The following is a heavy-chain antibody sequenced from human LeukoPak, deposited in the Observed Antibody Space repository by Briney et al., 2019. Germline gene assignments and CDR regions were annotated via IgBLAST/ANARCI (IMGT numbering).Heavy chain of an antibody. D-gene: IGHD5-12*01. V-gene: IGHV4-4*07. CDR2: IYVTGTT. CDR1: GGSISTNY. Sequence: PSETLSLTCTVSGGSISTNYWNWIRQPAGKGLEWIGRIYVTGTTYYNPSLKSRLTMSVDPSRNQFFLNLSSVTAADTAVYYCARGGPDLAREYFQYWGQGTLVTVS. CDR3: ARGGPDLAREYFQY. J-gene: IGHJ1*01.